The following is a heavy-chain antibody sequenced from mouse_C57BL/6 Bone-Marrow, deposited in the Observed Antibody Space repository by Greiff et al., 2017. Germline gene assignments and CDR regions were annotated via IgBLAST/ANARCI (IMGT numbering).Heavy chain of an antibody. CDR3: ARLDDGYYYFDY. V-gene: IGHV1-81*01. CDR1: GYTFTSYG. D-gene: IGHD2-3*01. J-gene: IGHJ2*01. Sequence: VQLQQSGAELARPGASVKLSCKASGYTFTSYGISWVKQRTGQGLEWIGEIYPRSGNTYYNEKFKGKATLTADTSSRTAYMELRSLTSEDAAVYFCARLDDGYYYFDYWGQGTTLTVSS. CDR2: IYPRSGNT.